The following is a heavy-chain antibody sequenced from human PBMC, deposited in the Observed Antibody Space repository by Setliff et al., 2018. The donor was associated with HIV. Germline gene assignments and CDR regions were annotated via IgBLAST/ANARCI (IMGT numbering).Heavy chain of an antibody. D-gene: IGHD2-2*01. V-gene: IGHV3-7*03. J-gene: IGHJ6*03. CDR3: ARGRRVSSNYYYYYYMDV. CDR1: GFTFSNYW. CDR2: IKQDGNEK. Sequence: GGSLRLSCEASGFTFSNYWMNWVRQAPGKGLEWVANIKQDGNEKYYVDSVKGRFIISRDDAKNSLYLQMNSLRAEDTAVYYCARGRRVSSNYYYYYYMDVWGKGTTVTVSS.